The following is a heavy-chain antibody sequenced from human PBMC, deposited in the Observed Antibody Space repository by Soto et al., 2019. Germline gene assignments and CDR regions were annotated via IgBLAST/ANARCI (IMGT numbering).Heavy chain of an antibody. D-gene: IGHD6-13*01. CDR1: GGTFSSYA. V-gene: IGHV1-69*12. CDR3: ARVAEGAAAGFDY. J-gene: IGHJ4*02. Sequence: QVQLVQSGAEVKKPGSSVKVSCKASGGTFSSYAISWVRQAPGQGLEWMGGIIPIFGTANYAQKFQGRVTITADESTGTADMELSSLRSEDTSVYYCARVAEGAAAGFDYWGQGTLVTVSS. CDR2: IIPIFGTA.